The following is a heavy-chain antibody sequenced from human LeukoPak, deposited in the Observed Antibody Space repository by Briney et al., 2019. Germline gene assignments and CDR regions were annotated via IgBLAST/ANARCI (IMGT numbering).Heavy chain of an antibody. V-gene: IGHV5-51*01. J-gene: IGHJ3*02. D-gene: IGHD4-17*01. CDR1: GYSFTGAW. Sequence: GESLKISCKGSGYSFTGAWIGWVRQMPGKGLEWMGIIFPGDSDTIYSPSFQGQVTISADKSISTAYLQWSSLKASDTAMYYCARHQGTLLTTVIQGRAFDIWGQGTMVTVSS. CDR2: IFPGDSDT. CDR3: ARHQGTLLTTVIQGRAFDI.